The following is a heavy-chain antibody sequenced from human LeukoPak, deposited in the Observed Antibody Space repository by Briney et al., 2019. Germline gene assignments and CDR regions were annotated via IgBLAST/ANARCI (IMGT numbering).Heavy chain of an antibody. V-gene: IGHV3-9*01. CDR3: AKGTYYDFWSGSNFDY. CDR1: GFTFDDYA. Sequence: GRSLRLSCAASGFTFDDYAMHWVRQAPGKGLEWVSGISWNSGSIGYADSVKGRFTISRDNAKNSLYLQMNSLRAEDTALYYCAKGTYYDFWSGSNFDYWGQGTLVTVSS. D-gene: IGHD3-3*01. J-gene: IGHJ4*02. CDR2: ISWNSGSI.